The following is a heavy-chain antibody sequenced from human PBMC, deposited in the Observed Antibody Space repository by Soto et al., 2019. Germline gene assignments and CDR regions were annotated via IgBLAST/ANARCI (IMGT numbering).Heavy chain of an antibody. J-gene: IGHJ6*02. CDR3: AKGPAIVLVPAAMNYYYGMDV. V-gene: IGHV3-30*18. CDR2: ISYDGSNK. CDR1: GFTFSSYG. D-gene: IGHD2-2*01. Sequence: QVQLVESGGGVVQSGRSLRLSCAASGFTFSSYGMHWVRQAPGKGLEWVAVISYDGSNKYYADSVKGRFTSSRDNYKNALYLQMNSLRAEDTAVYYCAKGPAIVLVPAAMNYYYGMDVWGQGTTVTVSS.